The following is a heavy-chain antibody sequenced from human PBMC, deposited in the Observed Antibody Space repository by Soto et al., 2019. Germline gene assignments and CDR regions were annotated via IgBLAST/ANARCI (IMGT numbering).Heavy chain of an antibody. J-gene: IGHJ4*02. D-gene: IGHD3-3*01. CDR3: AKARAQYYDFWSGYPVDY. CDR2: ISGSGGST. V-gene: IGHV3-23*01. CDR1: GFTFSAYA. Sequence: PGGSLRLSCAASGFTFSAYAMSWVRQAPWKGLEWVSSISGSGGSTYYTDSVKGRFTISRDNSKNTLYLQMNSLRAEDTAVYYCAKARAQYYDFWSGYPVDYWGQGTLVTVSS.